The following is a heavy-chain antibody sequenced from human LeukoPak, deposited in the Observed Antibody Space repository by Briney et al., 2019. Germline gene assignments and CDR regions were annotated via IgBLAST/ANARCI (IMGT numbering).Heavy chain of an antibody. V-gene: IGHV4-59*11. CDR1: GGSISSHY. D-gene: IGHD1-26*01. CDR3: ARLVGATKDYYYYYYMDV. Sequence: SETLSLTCTGSGGSISSHYWSWIRQPPGKGLEWIGYIYYSGSTNYNPSLKSRVTITGDTSKNQFSLKLSSVTAADTAVYYCARLVGATKDYYYYYYMDVWGKGTTVTVSS. J-gene: IGHJ6*03. CDR2: IYYSGST.